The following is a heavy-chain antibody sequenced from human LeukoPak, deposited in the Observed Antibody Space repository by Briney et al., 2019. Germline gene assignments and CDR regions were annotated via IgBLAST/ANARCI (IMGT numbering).Heavy chain of an antibody. V-gene: IGHV4-34*01. CDR2: INHSGST. D-gene: IGHD2-21*02. CDR1: GGSFSGYY. J-gene: IGHJ3*02. CDR3: ARGGCGGDCYLHAFDI. Sequence: PSETLSLTCAVYGGSFSGYYWSWIRQPPGKGLEWIGEINHSGSTNYNPSLKSRVTISVDTSKNQFSLKLSSVTAADTAVYYCARGGCGGDCYLHAFDIWGQGTMVTVSS.